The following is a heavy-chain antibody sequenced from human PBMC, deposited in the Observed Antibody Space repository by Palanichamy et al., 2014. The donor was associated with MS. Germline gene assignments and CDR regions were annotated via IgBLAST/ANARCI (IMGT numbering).Heavy chain of an antibody. J-gene: IGHJ4*02. V-gene: IGHV4-39*01. CDR1: GGSISGSHYY. CDR2: IYYSGIT. CDR3: ARQRIAGGLVDY. D-gene: IGHD2-21*01. Sequence: QLQLQESGPGLVKPSETLSLTCTVSGGSISGSHYYRGWIRQPPGKGLEWIANIYYSGITYYKSSLKSRVTISVDTSKSQFSLKMNSVTAADTAVYYCARQRIAGGLVDYWGQGTLVTVSS.